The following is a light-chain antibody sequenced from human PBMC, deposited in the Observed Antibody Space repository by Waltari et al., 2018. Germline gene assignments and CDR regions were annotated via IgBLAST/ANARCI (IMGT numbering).Light chain of an antibody. CDR2: DAS. J-gene: IGKJ2*01. CDR1: QSVSNY. V-gene: IGKV3-11*01. CDR3: QQRAKRYT. Sequence: EIALTQSPATLSSSPGERATLSCRASQSVSNYLDWYQQKPGQPPRLLIYDASNRATGIPARFSGSGSGTDFTLTISSLEPEDFAVYYCQQRAKRYTFGQGTKLEIK.